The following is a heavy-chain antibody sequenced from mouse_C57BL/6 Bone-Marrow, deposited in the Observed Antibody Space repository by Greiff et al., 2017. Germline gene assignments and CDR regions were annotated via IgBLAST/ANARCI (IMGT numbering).Heavy chain of an antibody. Sequence: VHVKQSGAELVRPGASVQLSCTASGFNIKDDYMHWVKQRPEQGLEWIGWIDPENGDTVYASKFQGKDPMTADPASNTACLQLNSLTSAATAGYSGSTSGDYYGNSSYFDYWGEGTTLTVSS. CDR1: GFNIKDDY. V-gene: IGHV14-4*01. CDR2: IDPENGDT. CDR3: STSGDYYGNSSYFDY. J-gene: IGHJ2*01. D-gene: IGHD1-1*01.